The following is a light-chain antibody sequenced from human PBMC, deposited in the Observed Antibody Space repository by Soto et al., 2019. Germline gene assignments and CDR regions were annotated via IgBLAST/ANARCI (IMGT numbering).Light chain of an antibody. V-gene: IGLV2-8*01. CDR2: EVS. CDR1: SSDVGGCNY. Sequence: QSALTQPPSASGSPGQSVTISCIGTSSDVGGCNYVSWYQQHPGKAPKLMIYEVSKRPSGVPDRFSGSKSGNTASLTVSGLQTEDEADYYCTSYAGSNTVFGGGTKLTVL. J-gene: IGLJ2*01. CDR3: TSYAGSNTV.